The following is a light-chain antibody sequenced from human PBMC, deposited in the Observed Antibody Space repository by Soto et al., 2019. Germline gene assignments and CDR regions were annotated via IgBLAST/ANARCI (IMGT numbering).Light chain of an antibody. CDR3: QQYDRASWT. V-gene: IGKV1-5*03. Sequence: DIQMTQSPSTLSASVGDRVIITCRASQSISSWLAWYQQKPGKAPNLLTYRASTLKSGIPSRFSGSGSGTEFTLTISSLQPDDFATYYCQQYDRASWTFGPGTKVEIK. CDR1: QSISSW. CDR2: RAS. J-gene: IGKJ1*01.